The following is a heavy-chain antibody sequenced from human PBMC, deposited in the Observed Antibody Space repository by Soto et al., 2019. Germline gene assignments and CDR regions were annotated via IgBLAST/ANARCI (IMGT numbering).Heavy chain of an antibody. CDR1: GGSISRYY. Sequence: SETLSLTCTVSGGSISRYYWSWIRQPPGKGLEWIGYIYYSGSTNYNPSLKSRVTISVDTSKNQFSLKLSSVTAADTAVYYCARANWYSEYWGQGTLVTVSS. J-gene: IGHJ4*02. D-gene: IGHD7-27*01. CDR3: ARANWYSEY. CDR2: IYYSGST. V-gene: IGHV4-59*08.